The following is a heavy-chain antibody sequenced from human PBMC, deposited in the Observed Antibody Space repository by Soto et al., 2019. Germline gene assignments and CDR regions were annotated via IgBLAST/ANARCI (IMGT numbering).Heavy chain of an antibody. CDR1: GFTFRSYG. J-gene: IGHJ4*02. CDR3: AKALSQVGALTALDY. Sequence: GGSLRLYWSGSGFTFRSYGMHWVRQAPGKGLEWVAVISYDGSNKYYADSVKGRFTISRDNSKNTLYLQMNSLRAEDTAVYYCAKALSQVGALTALDYWGQGPLVTVSS. CDR2: ISYDGSNK. D-gene: IGHD1-26*01. V-gene: IGHV3-30*18.